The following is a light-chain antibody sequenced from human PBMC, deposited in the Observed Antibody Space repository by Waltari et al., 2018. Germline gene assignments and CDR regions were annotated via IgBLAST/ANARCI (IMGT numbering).Light chain of an antibody. CDR2: QDG. V-gene: IGLV3-1*01. J-gene: IGLJ2*01. Sequence: SYELTQPPSVSVSPGQTASIPCSGDDLGDKYVCWYQQKPGQSPMLVIYQDGERPSGIPERFSGSNSGNTATLTISGTQAMDEADYYCQAWDTSTVVFGGGTELTVL. CDR3: QAWDTSTVV. CDR1: DLGDKY.